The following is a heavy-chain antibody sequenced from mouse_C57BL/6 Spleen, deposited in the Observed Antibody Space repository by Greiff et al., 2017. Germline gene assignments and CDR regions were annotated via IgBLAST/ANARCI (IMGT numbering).Heavy chain of an antibody. V-gene: IGHV1-55*01. D-gene: IGHD1-1*01. Sequence: QVQLQQPGAELVKPGASVKMSCKASGYTFTSYWITWVKQRPGQGLEWIGDIYPGSGSTNYNEKFKSKATLTVDTSSSTAYMQLSSLTSEDSAVYYCARSYYGSSYIDYWGQGTTHTVSS. CDR2: IYPGSGST. CDR1: GYTFTSYW. CDR3: ARSYYGSSYIDY. J-gene: IGHJ2*01.